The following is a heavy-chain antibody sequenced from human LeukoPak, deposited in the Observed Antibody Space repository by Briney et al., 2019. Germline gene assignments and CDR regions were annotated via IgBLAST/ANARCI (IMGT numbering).Heavy chain of an antibody. CDR1: GGSISSSNW. V-gene: IGHV4-4*02. CDR3: ARYYHDSSGSPPRFFDY. D-gene: IGHD3-22*01. J-gene: IGHJ4*02. CDR2: IYHSGST. Sequence: SETLSLTCAVSGGSISSSNWWSWVRQPPGKGLEWIGEIYHSGSTNYNPSLKSRVTISVDKSKNQFSLKLSSVTAADTAVYYCARYYHDSSGSPPRFFDYWGQGTLVTVSS.